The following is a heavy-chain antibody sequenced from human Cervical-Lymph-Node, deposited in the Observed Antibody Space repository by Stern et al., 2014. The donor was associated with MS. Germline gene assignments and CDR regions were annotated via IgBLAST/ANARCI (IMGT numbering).Heavy chain of an antibody. CDR2: FGGSGGST. Sequence: VQLVQSGGGLVQPGGSLRLSCAASGLTFSIYAMNWVRQAPGKVLEWVSTFGGSGGSTYYAESVKGRFTISRDNSKNTLYLQMNSLRAEDTAVYYCAKTLVPAAYEGLDPWGQGTQVTVSS. CDR3: AKTLVPAAYEGLDP. J-gene: IGHJ5*02. CDR1: GLTFSIYA. D-gene: IGHD2-2*01. V-gene: IGHV3-23*04.